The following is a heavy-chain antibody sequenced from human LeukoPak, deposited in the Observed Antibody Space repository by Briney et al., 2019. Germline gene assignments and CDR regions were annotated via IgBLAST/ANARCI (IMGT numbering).Heavy chain of an antibody. D-gene: IGHD2-15*01. Sequence: GGSLRLSCAASGFTFSSYLMTWVRQAPGKGLEWVANIKEDGSEQNYVDSVKGRFTISRDNARNSLYLQMNSLRAEDTAVYYCARLRYSDYWGQGTLVTVSS. CDR3: ARLRYSDY. V-gene: IGHV3-7*01. CDR1: GFTFSSYL. J-gene: IGHJ4*02. CDR2: IKEDGSEQ.